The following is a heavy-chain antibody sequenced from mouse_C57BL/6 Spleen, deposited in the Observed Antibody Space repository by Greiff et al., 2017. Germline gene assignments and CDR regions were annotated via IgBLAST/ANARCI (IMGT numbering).Heavy chain of an antibody. CDR2: INPNNGGT. CDR1: GYTFTDYN. V-gene: IGHV1-18*01. Sequence: VQLKESGPELVKPGASVKIPCKASGYTFTDYNMDWVKQSHGKSLEWIGDINPNNGGTIYNQKFKGKATLTVDKSSSTAYMELRSLTSEDTAVYYCARRGIYYGNYPDYWGQGTTLTVSS. D-gene: IGHD2-1*01. CDR3: ARRGIYYGNYPDY. J-gene: IGHJ2*01.